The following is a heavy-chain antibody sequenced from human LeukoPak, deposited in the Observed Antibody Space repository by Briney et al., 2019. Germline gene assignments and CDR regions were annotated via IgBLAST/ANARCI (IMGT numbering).Heavy chain of an antibody. CDR1: GNTFTMYY. J-gene: IGHJ4*02. V-gene: IGHV1-46*01. CDR3: ARAYYYDGSAYYLEAY. D-gene: IGHD3-22*01. CDR2: INPSDGTT. Sequence: ASVKVSCKASGNTFTMYYIHWVRQAPGQGLEWMGMINPSDGTTTYAQKFQGRVTMTRDMSTSTVYMELSSLTSEDTAMYYCARAYYYDGSAYYLEAYWGQGTLVTVSS.